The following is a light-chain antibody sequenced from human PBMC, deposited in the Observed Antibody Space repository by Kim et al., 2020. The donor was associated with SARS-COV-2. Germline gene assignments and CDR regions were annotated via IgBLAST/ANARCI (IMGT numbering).Light chain of an antibody. CDR2: GAS. J-gene: IGKJ5*01. CDR1: QGVSSN. Sequence: EIVMTQSPATLSVSPGDRATLSCRASQGVSSNLAWFQQKPGQAPRLLFYGASTRATGIPARFSGTGSGTEFTLTISSLQSEDFAVYYCQQYNNWPPVTFGQGTRLEIK. CDR3: QQYNNWPPVT. V-gene: IGKV3-15*01.